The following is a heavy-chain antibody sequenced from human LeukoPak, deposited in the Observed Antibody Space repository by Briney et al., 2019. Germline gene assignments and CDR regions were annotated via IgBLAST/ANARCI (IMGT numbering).Heavy chain of an antibody. Sequence: PGGSLRLSCAASGFTFSIYWMHWVRQAPGKGLVWVSRINSDGSSTAYVDSVKGRFTISRDNAKNTLYLQMNSLRAEDTAVYHCARPNYYGSGTYYPDYWGQGTLVTVSS. CDR1: GFTFSIYW. D-gene: IGHD3-10*01. J-gene: IGHJ4*02. CDR2: INSDGSST. CDR3: ARPNYYGSGTYYPDY. V-gene: IGHV3-74*01.